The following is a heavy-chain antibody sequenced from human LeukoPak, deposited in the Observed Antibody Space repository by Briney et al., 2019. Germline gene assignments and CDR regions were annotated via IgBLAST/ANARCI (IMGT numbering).Heavy chain of an antibody. CDR2: ISVDGDSA. CDR1: GFTFTTYA. J-gene: IGHJ4*02. Sequence: GGSLRLSCAASGFTFTTYAMSWVRQAPGKGLEWVSAISVDGDSAYYADSVKGRFIISRDNSKNTLYLQMNSLRAEDTAVYYCAKGPEYGDYGYWGQGTLVTVSS. D-gene: IGHD4-17*01. V-gene: IGHV3-23*01. CDR3: AKGPEYGDYGY.